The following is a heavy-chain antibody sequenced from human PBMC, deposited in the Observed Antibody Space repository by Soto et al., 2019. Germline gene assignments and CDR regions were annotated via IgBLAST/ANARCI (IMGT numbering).Heavy chain of an antibody. CDR1: SGSISSSNW. Sequence: SETLSLTCAVSSGSISSSNWWSWVRQPPGKGLEWIGEIYHSGSTNYNPSLKSRVTISVDKSKSQFSLKLSSVTAADTAGYYCAAAVPLAKNSRLIGGAVFDYWGQGTLVTVSS. CDR2: IYHSGST. V-gene: IGHV4-4*02. D-gene: IGHD3-10*01. CDR3: AAAVPLAKNSRLIGGAVFDY. J-gene: IGHJ4*02.